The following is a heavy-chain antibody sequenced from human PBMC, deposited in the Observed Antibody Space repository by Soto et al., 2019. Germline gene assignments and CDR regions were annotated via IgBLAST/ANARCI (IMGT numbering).Heavy chain of an antibody. CDR2: ISSSSSYI. CDR1: GFTFSSYS. CDR3: ARGDGAYSSSWYLDY. D-gene: IGHD6-13*01. V-gene: IGHV3-21*01. Sequence: GGSLRLSCAASGFTFSSYSMNWVRQAPGKGLEWVSSISSSSSYIYYADSVKGRFTISRDNAKNSLYLQMNSLRAEDTAVYYCARGDGAYSSSWYLDYWGQGTLVTVSS. J-gene: IGHJ4*02.